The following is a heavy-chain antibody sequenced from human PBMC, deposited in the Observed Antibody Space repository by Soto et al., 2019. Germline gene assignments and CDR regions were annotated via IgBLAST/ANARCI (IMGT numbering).Heavy chain of an antibody. D-gene: IGHD3-22*01. J-gene: IGHJ4*02. V-gene: IGHV4-59*01. CDR3: SREGPYDNNRYYYC. CDR1: GGSISGYY. Sequence: PSETLSLTCTVSGGSISGYYWNWIRQPPGKGLEWMGYIYYGGSTNYYPSLKGRVTISVDTSKNQFSLKLSSLTAADTAVYYCSREGPYDNNRYYYCWGQGTMVTVSS. CDR2: IYYGGST.